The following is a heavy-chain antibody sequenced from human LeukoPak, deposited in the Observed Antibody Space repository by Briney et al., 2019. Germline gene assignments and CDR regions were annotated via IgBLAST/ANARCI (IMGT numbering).Heavy chain of an antibody. D-gene: IGHD2-2*01. Sequence: GGSLRLSCAASGFTFSSYSMNWVRQAPGKGLEWVSYISSSSSTIYYADSVKGRFTISRDNAKNSLYLQMNSLRAEDTAVYYCARGPGDIVVVPAANEYFQHWGQGTLVTVSS. V-gene: IGHV3-48*01. CDR2: ISSSSSTI. CDR1: GFTFSSYS. J-gene: IGHJ1*01. CDR3: ARGPGDIVVVPAANEYFQH.